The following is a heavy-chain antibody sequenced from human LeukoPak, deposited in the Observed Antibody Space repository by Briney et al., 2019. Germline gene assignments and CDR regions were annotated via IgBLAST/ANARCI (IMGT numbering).Heavy chain of an antibody. CDR2: IYYSGST. CDR3: ARDGYSGYDRAHAFDI. Sequence: SETLSLTCTVPGGSISSYYWSWIRKPPGKGLEWIGYIYYSGSTNYNPSLKSRVTISVDTSKNQFSLKLSSVTAADTAVYYCARDGYSGYDRAHAFDIWGQGTMVTVSS. D-gene: IGHD5-12*01. J-gene: IGHJ3*02. V-gene: IGHV4-59*01. CDR1: GGSISSYY.